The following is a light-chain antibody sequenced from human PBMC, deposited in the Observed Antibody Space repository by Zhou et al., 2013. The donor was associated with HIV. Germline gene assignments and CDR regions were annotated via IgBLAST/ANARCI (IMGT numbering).Light chain of an antibody. V-gene: IGKV1-5*03. CDR1: LRIGNW. Sequence: DIQMTQSPSTLSASVGDTVTISCRATLRIGNWLAWYQQKPGKAPKLLIYKASSLQTGVPSRFRGSGSGTDFTLTISSLQPEDFATYYCQQANSFPYTFGQGTKLEIK. J-gene: IGKJ2*01. CDR2: KAS. CDR3: QQANSFPYT.